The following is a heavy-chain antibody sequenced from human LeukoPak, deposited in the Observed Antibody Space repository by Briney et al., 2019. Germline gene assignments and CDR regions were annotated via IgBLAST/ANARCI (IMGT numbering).Heavy chain of an antibody. D-gene: IGHD5-24*01. CDR1: GFNFSTYT. CDR3: ARGLSRNGYNRARGHFDY. J-gene: IGHJ4*02. V-gene: IGHV3-21*01. Sequence: PGGSLRPSCAASGFNFSTYTMNWVRQAPGKGLEWVSSISSSSSYIYYADSVKGRFTISRDNAKNSLYLQMNSLRAEDTAVYYCARGLSRNGYNRARGHFDYWGQGTLVTVSS. CDR2: ISSSSSYI.